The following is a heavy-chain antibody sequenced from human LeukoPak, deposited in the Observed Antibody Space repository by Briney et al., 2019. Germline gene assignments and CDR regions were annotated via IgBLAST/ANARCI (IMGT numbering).Heavy chain of an antibody. V-gene: IGHV3-30*02. CDR3: ARDGGGGYGDYYFDY. CDR1: GFTFSSYG. Sequence: GGSLRLSCAASGFTFSSYGMHWVRQAPGKGLEWVAFIRYDGSNKYYADSVKGRFTISRDNSKNTLYLQMNSLRAEDTAVYYCARDGGGGYGDYYFDYWGQGTLVTVSS. D-gene: IGHD4-17*01. CDR2: IRYDGSNK. J-gene: IGHJ4*02.